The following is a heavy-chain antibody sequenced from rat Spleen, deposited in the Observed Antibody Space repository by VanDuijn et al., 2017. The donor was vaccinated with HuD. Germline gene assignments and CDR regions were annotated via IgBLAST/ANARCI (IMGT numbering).Heavy chain of an antibody. CDR2: IIYDGSST. J-gene: IGHJ3*01. CDR3: ARRAGGYPSHWFAY. CDR1: GFTFSDYA. Sequence: EVQLVESGGGLVQPGRSLKLSCAASGFTFSDYAMAWVRQAPKKGLEWVATIIYDGSSTYYRDSVKGRFTISRDNAKSTLYLQMDSLRSEDTATYYCARRAGGYPSHWFAYWGQGTLVTVSS. D-gene: IGHD1-11*01. V-gene: IGHV5-17*01.